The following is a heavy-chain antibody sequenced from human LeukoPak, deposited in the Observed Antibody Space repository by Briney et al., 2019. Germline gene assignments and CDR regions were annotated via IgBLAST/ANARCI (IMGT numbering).Heavy chain of an antibody. CDR1: GYTFTSYA. J-gene: IGHJ3*02. CDR3: ARGSADILTGNAFDI. Sequence: GASVKVSCKASGYTFTSYAMHCVRQAPGQRLEWMGWINAGNGNTKYSQKFQGRVTITRDTSASTAYMELSSLRSEDTAVYYCARGSADILTGNAFDIWGQGTMVTVSS. CDR2: INAGNGNT. D-gene: IGHD3-9*01. V-gene: IGHV1-3*01.